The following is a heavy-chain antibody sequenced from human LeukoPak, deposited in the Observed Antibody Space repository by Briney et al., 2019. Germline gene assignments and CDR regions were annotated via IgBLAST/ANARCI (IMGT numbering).Heavy chain of an antibody. V-gene: IGHV4-4*07. CDR3: ARLENWNDAWFDP. Sequence: SETLSLTCTVSGGSISSDYWSWIRQPAGKGLEWIGRIYSSGTTTYNPSLKSRVTMSVDTSKNQFSLRLSSATAADTAVYYCARLENWNDAWFDPWGQGTLVTVSS. CDR1: GGSISSDY. D-gene: IGHD1-1*01. J-gene: IGHJ5*02. CDR2: IYSSGTT.